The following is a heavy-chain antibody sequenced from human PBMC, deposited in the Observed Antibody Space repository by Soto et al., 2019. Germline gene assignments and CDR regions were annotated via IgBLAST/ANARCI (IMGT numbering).Heavy chain of an antibody. Sequence: GGSLRLSCAASGFTFSSYGMHWVRQAPGKGLEWEAVIWYDGSNKYYADSVKGRFTISRDNPKNTLYLQMNSLRAEDTAVYYCAKPGPRYYDFWSGYFDYWGQGTLVTVSS. D-gene: IGHD3-3*01. CDR3: AKPGPRYYDFWSGYFDY. J-gene: IGHJ4*02. CDR2: IWYDGSNK. CDR1: GFTFSSYG. V-gene: IGHV3-33*06.